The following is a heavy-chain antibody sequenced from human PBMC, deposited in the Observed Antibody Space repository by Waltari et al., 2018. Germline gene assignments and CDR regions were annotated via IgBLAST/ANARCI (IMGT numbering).Heavy chain of an antibody. Sequence: QVQLVQSGAEVKKPGASVKVSCKASGYTFTSYYIQWVRQAPGQGLEWMGTINHLFGNTNYAQKFRDRVTMTRDTSTTTVYMALSNLRSDDTAVYFCSRGKGLSSTWLSWFDPWGQGTLVTVSS. CDR1: GYTFTSYY. V-gene: IGHV1-46*03. D-gene: IGHD6-13*01. CDR2: INHLFGNT. CDR3: SRGKGLSSTWLSWFDP. J-gene: IGHJ5*02.